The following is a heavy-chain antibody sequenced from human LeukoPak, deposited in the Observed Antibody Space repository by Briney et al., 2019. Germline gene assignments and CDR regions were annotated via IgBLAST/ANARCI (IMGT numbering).Heavy chain of an antibody. CDR1: GGSISSGGYC. CDR3: ARVNVGYSSGWYDY. D-gene: IGHD6-19*01. J-gene: IGHJ4*02. V-gene: IGHV4-31*03. Sequence: SQTLSLTCTVSGGSISSGGYCWSWFRQHPGKGLEWIAYIYYSGTTYYNPSLKSRVTISVDTSKNQFSLKLSSVTAADTAVYYCARVNVGYSSGWYDYWGQGTLVTVSS. CDR2: IYYSGTT.